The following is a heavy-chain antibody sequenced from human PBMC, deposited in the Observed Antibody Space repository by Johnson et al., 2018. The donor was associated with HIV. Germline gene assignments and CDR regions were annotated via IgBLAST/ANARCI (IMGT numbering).Heavy chain of an antibody. V-gene: IGHV3-30-3*01. J-gene: IGHJ3*02. CDR2: ISYDGSNK. Sequence: QVQLVESGGGVAQPGRSLRLSCTASGFTFSTYAMHWVRQAPGKGLEWVAIISYDGSNKYYADSVKGRFTISRDNSKNALYLQMNSLRAEDTAVYYCTRGLDYYDSTGFRSASFDIWGQGTMVIVSP. CDR1: GFTFSTYA. D-gene: IGHD3-22*01. CDR3: TRGLDYYDSTGFRSASFDI.